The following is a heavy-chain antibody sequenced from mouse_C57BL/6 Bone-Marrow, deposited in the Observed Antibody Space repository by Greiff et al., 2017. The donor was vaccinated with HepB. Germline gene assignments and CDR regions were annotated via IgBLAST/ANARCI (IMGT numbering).Heavy chain of an antibody. CDR1: GYTFTDHT. V-gene: IGHV1-78*01. CDR2: IYPRDGST. Sequence: VQLQESDAELVKPGASVKISCKVSGYTFTDHTIHWMKQRPEQGLEWIGYIYPRDGSTKYNEKFKGKATLTADKSSTTAYMQLNSLTSEDSAVYFWARRGWLLREWYYDVWGTGTTVTVSS. J-gene: IGHJ1*03. D-gene: IGHD2-3*01. CDR3: ARRGWLLREWYYDV.